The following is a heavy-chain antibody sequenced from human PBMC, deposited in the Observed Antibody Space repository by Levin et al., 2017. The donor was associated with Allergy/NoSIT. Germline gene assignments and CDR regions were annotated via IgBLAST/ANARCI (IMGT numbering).Heavy chain of an antibody. CDR1: FVSISSLLYF. CDR3: ARGYDILTGYYPNWFDP. Sequence: SAPLSLPFTFSFVSISSLLYFFVCFCHPPFPFLAWLGRLSSRGSTYYNPSLKSRVTISVDTSKNQFSLKLSSVTAADTAVYYCARGYDILTGYYPNWFDPWGQGTLVTVSS. D-gene: IGHD3-9*01. V-gene: IGHV4-39*01. CDR2: LSSRGST. J-gene: IGHJ5*02.